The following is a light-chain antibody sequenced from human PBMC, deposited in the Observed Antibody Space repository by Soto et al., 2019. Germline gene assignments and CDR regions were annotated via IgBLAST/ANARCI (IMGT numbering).Light chain of an antibody. CDR1: SSNIGSNY. Sequence: QSVLTQPPSASGTPGQRVTISCSGSSSNIGSNYVYWYQQLPGTAPKLLIYRNNQRPSGVPDRFSGSKSGTSASLAISGLRSEDEDAYYCAAWDDSLSGPVFGGGTKLTVL. J-gene: IGLJ7*01. CDR2: RNN. CDR3: AAWDDSLSGPV. V-gene: IGLV1-47*01.